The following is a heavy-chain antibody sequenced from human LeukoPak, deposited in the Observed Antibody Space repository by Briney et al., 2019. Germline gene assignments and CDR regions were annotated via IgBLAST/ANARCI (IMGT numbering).Heavy chain of an antibody. CDR3: ARGGYDILTGYWGYFDY. CDR1: GGSISSYY. J-gene: IGHJ4*02. V-gene: IGHV4-59*01. D-gene: IGHD3-9*01. CDR2: IYYSGST. Sequence: SETLSLTCTVSGGSISSYYWSWIRQPPGKGLEWIGYIYYSGSTNYNPSLKSRVTISVDTSKNQFSLKLSSVTAADTAVYYCARGGYDILTGYWGYFDYWAQGTLVTVSS.